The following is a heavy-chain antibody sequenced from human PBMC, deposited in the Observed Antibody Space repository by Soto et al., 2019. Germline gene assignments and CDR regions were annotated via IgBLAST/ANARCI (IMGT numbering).Heavy chain of an antibody. D-gene: IGHD3-22*01. Sequence: EVQLVESGGGLVQPGGSLRLSCAASGFTFSTYNMNWVRQAPGKGLEWVSYISDSSSTIHYADSVKGRFTISRDNAKTSLYLQMNSLRAEDTAVYYCARDDYPYYDDSSGYHFDYWGQGALVTVSS. J-gene: IGHJ4*02. CDR3: ARDDYPYYDDSSGYHFDY. CDR2: ISDSSSTI. V-gene: IGHV3-48*01. CDR1: GFTFSTYN.